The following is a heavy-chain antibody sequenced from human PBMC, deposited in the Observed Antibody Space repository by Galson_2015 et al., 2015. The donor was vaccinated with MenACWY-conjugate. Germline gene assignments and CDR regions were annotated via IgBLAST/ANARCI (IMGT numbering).Heavy chain of an antibody. Sequence: SLRLSCAASGFTLTSYWMHWVRQAPGKGLGWVSHINWDGSTTSHADSVKGRFSISRDNAKNTLYLQMNSLTAEDTAVYYCARDRRAAAAFRANWYFNLWGRGTLVTVSS. CDR1: GFTLTSYW. V-gene: IGHV3-74*01. CDR3: ARDRRAAAAFRANWYFNL. D-gene: IGHD6-13*01. J-gene: IGHJ2*01. CDR2: INWDGSTT.